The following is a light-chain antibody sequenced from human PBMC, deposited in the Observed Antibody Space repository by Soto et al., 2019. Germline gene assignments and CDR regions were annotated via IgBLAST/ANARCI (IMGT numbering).Light chain of an antibody. CDR3: QQDYNLPWT. V-gene: IGKV3D-7*01. CDR1: QSVSSSY. CDR2: GAS. J-gene: IGKJ1*01. Sequence: PGDRVTLSCRASQSVSSSYLTWYQQKPGQAPRLLIYGASTRATSIPARFSGSGSGTDLTLTISSLQPEDFAVYYCQQDYNLPWTFGQGTKVEIK.